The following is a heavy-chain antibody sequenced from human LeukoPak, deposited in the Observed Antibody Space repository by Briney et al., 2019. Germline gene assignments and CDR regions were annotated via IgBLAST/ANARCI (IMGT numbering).Heavy chain of an antibody. CDR3: ARPQATAAGYYFDS. CDR1: RYTFTSYG. J-gene: IGHJ4*02. D-gene: IGHD6-13*01. CDR2: INPYSGDT. V-gene: IGHV1-18*01. Sequence: SSVNVSCKASRYTFTSYGLSWVRQAPGQGLNWVGWINPYSGDTDYAQNLRGRVTLTTDTSTSTAYMELRSLRSDDSAVYYCARPQATAAGYYFDSWGQGTLVSVSS.